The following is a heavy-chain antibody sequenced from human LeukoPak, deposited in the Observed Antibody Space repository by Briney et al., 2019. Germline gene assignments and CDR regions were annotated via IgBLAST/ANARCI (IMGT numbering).Heavy chain of an antibody. CDR1: GGSFSGYY. V-gene: IGHV4-34*01. Sequence: SETLSLTCAVYGGSFSGYYWSWIRQPPGKGLEWIGEINHSGSTNYNPSLKSRVTISVDTSKNQFSLKLSSVTAADTAVYYCATTPLIYYYGSGSYYNGFDYWGQGTLDTVSS. D-gene: IGHD3-10*01. J-gene: IGHJ4*02. CDR2: INHSGST. CDR3: ATTPLIYYYGSGSYYNGFDY.